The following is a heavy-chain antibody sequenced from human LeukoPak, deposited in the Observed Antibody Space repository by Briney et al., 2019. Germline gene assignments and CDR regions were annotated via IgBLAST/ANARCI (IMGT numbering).Heavy chain of an antibody. V-gene: IGHV3-23*01. D-gene: IGHD1/OR15-1a*01. CDR1: GFTFSIYA. J-gene: IGHJ6*02. CDR2: ISGSGNSGGST. Sequence: PGGSLRLSCAASGFTFSIYAMSWVRQAPGEGLEWVSGISGSGNSGGSTYYADSVKGRFTISRDNSKNSLYLQMNSLRTEDTALYYCAKAMGTPNHYYYYYGMDVWGQGTTVTVSS. CDR3: AKAMGTPNHYYYYYGMDV.